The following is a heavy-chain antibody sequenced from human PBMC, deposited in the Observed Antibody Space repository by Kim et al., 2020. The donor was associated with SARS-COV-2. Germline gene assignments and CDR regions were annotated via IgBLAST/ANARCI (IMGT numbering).Heavy chain of an antibody. J-gene: IGHJ6*02. V-gene: IGHV4-4*02. CDR3: AIPVAGSVWDV. CDR2: T. Sequence: TNYNPSLRSRVTLSVDKSKNQFSLILKSVTAADTAVYYCAIPVAGSVWDVWGQGTTVTVSS. D-gene: IGHD6-19*01.